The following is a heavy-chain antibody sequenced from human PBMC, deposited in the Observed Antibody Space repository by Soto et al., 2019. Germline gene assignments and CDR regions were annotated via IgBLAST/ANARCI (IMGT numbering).Heavy chain of an antibody. J-gene: IGHJ4*02. CDR2: ISGRGDSK. Sequence: GGSLRLSCEVSGFTFISYAISFFRHSPWKCLEWVSSISGRGDSKDHADPVKGRFTISRDNSKNTLYLEMNSLKVEDTAVYYCAKFPVYYSTSTSGSRYFDYWGRGSLVTVSS. D-gene: IGHD3-10*01. V-gene: IGHV3-23*01. CDR1: GFTFISYA. CDR3: AKFPVYYSTSTSGSRYFDY.